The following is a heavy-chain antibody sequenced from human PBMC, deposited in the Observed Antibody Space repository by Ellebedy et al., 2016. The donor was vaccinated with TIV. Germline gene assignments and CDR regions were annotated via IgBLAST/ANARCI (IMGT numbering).Heavy chain of an antibody. CDR2: ISKDGTTK. CDR3: TRSSFVWGTPSDV. J-gene: IGHJ3*01. D-gene: IGHD3-16*01. Sequence: GESLKISCAASGIVFSNSAFHWVRQAPGKGLEWVAVISKDGTTKYYADSIKDRFTISRDKTKTLVYLQMSSLRPEDTAVFFCTRSSFVWGTPSDVWGQGTLVTVSS. CDR1: GIVFSNSA. V-gene: IGHV3-30*15.